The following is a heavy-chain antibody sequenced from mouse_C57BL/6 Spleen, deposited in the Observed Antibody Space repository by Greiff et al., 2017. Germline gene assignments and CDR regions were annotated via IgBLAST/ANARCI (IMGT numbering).Heavy chain of an antibody. CDR2: IDPSDSYT. J-gene: IGHJ4*01. CDR3: ARSLSNY. CDR1: GYTFTSYW. V-gene: IGHV1-50*01. Sequence: HVQLQQPGAELVKPGASVKLSCKASGYTFTSYWMQWVKQRPGQGLEWIGEIDPSDSYTNYNQKFKGKATLTVDTSSSTAYMQLSSLTSEDSAVYYCARSLSNYWGQGTSVTASS. D-gene: IGHD6-2*01.